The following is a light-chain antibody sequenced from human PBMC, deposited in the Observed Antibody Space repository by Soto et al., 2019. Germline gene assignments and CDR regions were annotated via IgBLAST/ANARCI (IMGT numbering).Light chain of an antibody. CDR1: SSDVGGYNY. V-gene: IGLV2-14*01. J-gene: IGLJ1*01. CDR2: DVR. Sequence: QSALTQPASVSASPGQSITISCTGTSSDVGGYNYVSWYQQHPGKAPKLLIYDVRNRPSGVSNRFSASKSGNTASLTISGLQAEDEADYYCSSYTGSSTLYVFGSGTKVTVL. CDR3: SSYTGSSTLYV.